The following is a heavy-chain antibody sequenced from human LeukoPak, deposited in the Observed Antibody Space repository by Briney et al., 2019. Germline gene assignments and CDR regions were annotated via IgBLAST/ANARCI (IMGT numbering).Heavy chain of an antibody. J-gene: IGHJ4*02. D-gene: IGHD3-16*01. CDR3: ARTRGGDY. V-gene: IGHV3-48*01. CDR2: ISSSSSTI. Sequence: GGSLRLSCAASGFTVSSNYMSWVRQAPGKGLEWVSYISSSSSTIYYADSVKGRFTISRDNAKNSLYLQMNSLRAEDTAVYYCARTRGGDYWGQGTLVTVSS. CDR1: GFTVSSNY.